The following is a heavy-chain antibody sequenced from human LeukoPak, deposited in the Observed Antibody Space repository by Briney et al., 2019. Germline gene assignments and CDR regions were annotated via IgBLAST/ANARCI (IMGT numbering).Heavy chain of an antibody. V-gene: IGHV4-4*02. CDR2: IYHSGST. CDR3: ARGVRGYCSSTSCFYYYYYMDV. D-gene: IGHD2-2*01. J-gene: IGHJ6*03. CDR1: GGSISSSNW. Sequence: PSGTLSLTCAVSGGSISSSNWWSWVRQPPGKGLEWIGEIYHSGSTNYNPSLKSRVTISVDTSKNQFSLKLSSVTAADTAVYYCARGVRGYCSSTSCFYYYYYMDVWGKGTTVTVSS.